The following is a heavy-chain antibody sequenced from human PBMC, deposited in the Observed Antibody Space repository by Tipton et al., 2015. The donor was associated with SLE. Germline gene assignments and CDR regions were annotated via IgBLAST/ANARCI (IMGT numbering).Heavy chain of an antibody. CDR3: ASLRTDYDYGSRADY. D-gene: IGHD3-10*01. Sequence: TLSLTCAVYGGSFSGYYWSWIRQPPGKGLEWIGEINHSGSTNYNPSLKSRVTISVDTSKNQFSLKLSSGTAAYTAVYYCASLRTDYDYGSRADYWGQGTLVTVSS. CDR1: GGSFSGYY. V-gene: IGHV4-34*01. J-gene: IGHJ4*02. CDR2: INHSGST.